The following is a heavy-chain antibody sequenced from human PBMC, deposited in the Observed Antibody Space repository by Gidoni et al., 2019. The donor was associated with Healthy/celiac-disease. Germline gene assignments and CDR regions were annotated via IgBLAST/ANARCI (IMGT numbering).Heavy chain of an antibody. CDR2: IYYSGST. Sequence: IGYIYYSGSTYYNPSLKSRPTISLDTSENQFSLKLTSVTAADTAVYYCARDPNTSYFDYWGQGILVTVSS. CDR3: ARDPNTSYFDY. D-gene: IGHD3-16*01. V-gene: IGHV4-31*02. J-gene: IGHJ4*02.